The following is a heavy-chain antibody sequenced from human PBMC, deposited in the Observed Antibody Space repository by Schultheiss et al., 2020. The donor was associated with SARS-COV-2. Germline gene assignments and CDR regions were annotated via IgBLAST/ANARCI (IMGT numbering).Heavy chain of an antibody. CDR3: ARTLGSLRYMDV. Sequence: GGSLRLSCKGSGYSFTSYWIGWVRQMPGKGLEWMGIIYPGDSDTTYSPSFQGQVTISADKSIDTAYLQWSSLKASEIAMYYCARTLGSLRYMDVWGKGTTVTVSS. CDR2: IYPGDSDT. V-gene: IGHV5-51*01. CDR1: GYSFTSYW. J-gene: IGHJ6*03. D-gene: IGHD5/OR15-5a*01.